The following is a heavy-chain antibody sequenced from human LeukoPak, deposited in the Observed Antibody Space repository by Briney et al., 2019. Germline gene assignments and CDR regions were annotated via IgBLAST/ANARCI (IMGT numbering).Heavy chain of an antibody. CDR3: TSDTTGYYYFDQ. Sequence: SETLSLTCSVSGGPISDTGYYWGWIRQSPGKGLEWIGSIYYSGSAYYNPSLKSRVTMSVDTSKNQFSLKLSSVTAADTAVYYCTSDTTGYYYFDQWGQGTLVTASS. CDR2: IYYSGSA. J-gene: IGHJ4*02. V-gene: IGHV4-39*07. CDR1: GGPISDTGYY. D-gene: IGHD3-9*01.